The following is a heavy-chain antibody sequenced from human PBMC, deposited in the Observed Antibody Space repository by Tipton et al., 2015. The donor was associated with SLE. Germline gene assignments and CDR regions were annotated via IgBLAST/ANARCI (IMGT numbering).Heavy chain of an antibody. CDR3: ATAPLRGYSGYDSGALDH. V-gene: IGHV4-34*01. CDR2: INHSGST. D-gene: IGHD5-12*01. CDR1: GGSFSGYY. Sequence: LRLSCAVYGGSFSGYYWSWIRQPPGKGLEWIGEINHSGSTNYNPSLKSRVTISVDTSKKQLSLKLRSVTAADTAVYYCATAPLRGYSGYDSGALDHWGQGILVTVSS. J-gene: IGHJ4*02.